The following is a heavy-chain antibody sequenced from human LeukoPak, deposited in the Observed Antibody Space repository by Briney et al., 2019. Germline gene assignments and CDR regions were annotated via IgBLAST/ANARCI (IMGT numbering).Heavy chain of an antibody. J-gene: IGHJ4*02. D-gene: IGHD6-19*01. CDR2: IIPIFGTA. V-gene: IGHV1-69*01. CDR3: AREGQYSSGWYRADRFDY. CDR1: GGTFSNYA. Sequence: SVKVSCKASGGTFSNYAISWVRQAPGQGLEWMGGIIPIFGTANYAQKFQGRVTITADESTSAAYMELSSLRSDDTAVYYCAREGQYSSGWYRADRFDYWGQGTLVIVSS.